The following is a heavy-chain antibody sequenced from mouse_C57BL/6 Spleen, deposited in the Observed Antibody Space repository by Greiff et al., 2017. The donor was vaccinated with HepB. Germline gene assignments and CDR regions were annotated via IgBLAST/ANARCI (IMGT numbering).Heavy chain of an antibody. CDR1: GFTFSDYG. D-gene: IGHD3-1*01. CDR3: ARRANSQRSYAMDY. V-gene: IGHV5-17*01. CDR2: ISSGSSTI. J-gene: IGHJ4*01. Sequence: EVHLVESGGGLVKPGGSLKLSCAASGFTFSDYGMHWVRQAPEKGLEWVAYISSGSSTIYYADTVKGRFTISRDNAKNTLFLQMTSLRSEDTAMYYCARRANSQRSYAMDYWGQGTSVTVSS.